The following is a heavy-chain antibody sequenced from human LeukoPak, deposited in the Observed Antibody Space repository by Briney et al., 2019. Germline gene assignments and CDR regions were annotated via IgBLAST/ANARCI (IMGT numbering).Heavy chain of an antibody. J-gene: IGHJ4*02. CDR3: ASGTGYYDSSGYSFAGLDY. D-gene: IGHD3-22*01. Sequence: GGSLRLSCAASGFTFSSYSMNWVRQAPGKGLEWVSYISSSSSTIYYADSVKGRFTISRDNAKNSLYLQMNSLRAEDTAVYYCASGTGYYDSSGYSFAGLDYWGQGTLVTVSS. V-gene: IGHV3-48*01. CDR2: ISSSSSTI. CDR1: GFTFSSYS.